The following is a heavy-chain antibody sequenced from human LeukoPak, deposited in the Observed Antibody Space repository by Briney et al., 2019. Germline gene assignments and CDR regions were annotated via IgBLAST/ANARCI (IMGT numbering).Heavy chain of an antibody. V-gene: IGHV4-4*07. D-gene: IGHD2-15*01. CDR2: IYTSGST. CDR1: GGSISSYY. Sequence: SETLSLTCTVSGGSISSYYWSWIRQPAGKGLEWIGQIYTSGSTNYNPSLKSRVTMSVDTSEDQFSLKLSSVTAADTAVYYCARGDYCSGGSCYSRAFDIWGQGTMVTVSS. CDR3: ARGDYCSGGSCYSRAFDI. J-gene: IGHJ3*02.